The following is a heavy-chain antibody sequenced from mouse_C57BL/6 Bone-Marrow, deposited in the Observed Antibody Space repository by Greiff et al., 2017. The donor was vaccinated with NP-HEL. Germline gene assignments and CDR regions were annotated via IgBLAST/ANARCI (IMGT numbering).Heavy chain of an antibody. D-gene: IGHD1-1*01. CDR2: ISSGSSTI. J-gene: IGHJ2*01. CDR3: ARTTVVAFDY. CDR1: GFTFSDYG. V-gene: IGHV5-17*01. Sequence: DVMLVESGGGLVKPGGSLKLSCAASGFTFSDYGMHWVRQAPEKGLEWVAYISSGSSTIYYADTVKGRFTISRDNAKNILFLQMTSLRSEDTAMYYCARTTVVAFDYWGQGTTLTVSS.